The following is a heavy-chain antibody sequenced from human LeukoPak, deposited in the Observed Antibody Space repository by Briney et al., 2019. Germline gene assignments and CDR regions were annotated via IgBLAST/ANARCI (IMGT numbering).Heavy chain of an antibody. CDR3: AKDWGYGSGTYYPH. Sequence: GGSLRLSCVASEFIFSDYWMSWVRQAPGKGLEWVSVITNNGATTYYADSVKGRFTISRDNSKNMLYLQMNSLRAEDTAVYYCAKDWGYGSGTYYPHWGQGTLVTVSS. D-gene: IGHD3-10*01. CDR1: EFIFSDYW. V-gene: IGHV3-23*01. CDR2: ITNNGATT. J-gene: IGHJ4*02.